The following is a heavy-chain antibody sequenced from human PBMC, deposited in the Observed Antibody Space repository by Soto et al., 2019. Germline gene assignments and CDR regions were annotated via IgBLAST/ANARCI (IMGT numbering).Heavy chain of an antibody. D-gene: IGHD3-3*01. CDR2: MNPNSGNT. J-gene: IGHJ6*03. CDR3: ARGQDDFWSGYLSFYYYYYYMDV. CDR1: GYTFTSYD. Sequence: GASVKVSCKASGYTFTSYDINWVRQATGQGLEWMGWMNPNSGNTGYAQKFQGRVTMTRNTSISTAYMELSSLRSEDTAVYYCARGQDDFWSGYLSFYYYYYYMDVWGKGTTVTVSS. V-gene: IGHV1-8*01.